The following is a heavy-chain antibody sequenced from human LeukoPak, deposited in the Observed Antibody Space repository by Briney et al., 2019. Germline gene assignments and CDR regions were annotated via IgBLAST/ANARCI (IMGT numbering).Heavy chain of an antibody. J-gene: IGHJ5*02. D-gene: IGHD1-1*01. CDR3: ARHNWNDVYWFDP. CDR2: IYYSGST. CDR1: GGSISSSSYY. Sequence: PSETLSLTCTVSGGSISSSSYYWGWIRQPPGKGLEWIGSIYYSGSTYYNPSLKSRVTISVDTSKNQFSLKLSSVTAADTAVYYCARHNWNDVYWFDPWAREPWSPSPQ. V-gene: IGHV4-39*01.